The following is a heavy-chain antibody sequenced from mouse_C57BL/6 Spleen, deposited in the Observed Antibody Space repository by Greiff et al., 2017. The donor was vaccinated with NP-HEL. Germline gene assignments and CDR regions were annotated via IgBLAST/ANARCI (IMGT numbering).Heavy chain of an antibody. CDR1: GYTFTDYE. V-gene: IGHV1-15*01. CDR3: TRWVLLSIIDY. D-gene: IGHD1-1*01. Sequence: QVTLNVSGAELVRPGASVTLSCKASGYTFTDYEMHWVKQTPVHGLEWIGAIDPETGGTAYNQKFKGKAILTADKSSSTAYMELRSLTSEDSAVYYCTRWVLLSIIDYWGQGTTLTVSS. CDR2: IDPETGGT. J-gene: IGHJ2*01.